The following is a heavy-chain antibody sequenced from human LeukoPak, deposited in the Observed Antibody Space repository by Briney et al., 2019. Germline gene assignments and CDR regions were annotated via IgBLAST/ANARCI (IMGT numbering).Heavy chain of an antibody. Sequence: GGSLRLSCAGSGFTFSSYAMSWGCQAPGKRLEWVSAISDTGDTTYAADSVKGRFTISRDDSRSTLYLQMNSLRAEDTALSYCAKDTSIGRYCTNGVCSPFDYWGQGTLVTVSS. D-gene: IGHD2-8*01. CDR3: AKDTSIGRYCTNGVCSPFDY. CDR2: ISDTGDTT. V-gene: IGHV3-23*01. J-gene: IGHJ4*02. CDR1: GFTFSSYA.